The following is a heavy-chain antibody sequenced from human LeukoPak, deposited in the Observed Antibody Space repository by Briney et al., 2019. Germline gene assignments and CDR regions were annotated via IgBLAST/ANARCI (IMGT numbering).Heavy chain of an antibody. D-gene: IGHD5-18*01. CDR3: ARVDTAMVTAALYYYYYMDV. Sequence: PGGSLRLSCAASGFTFSSYGIHWVRQAPGKGLEWVAVISYDGSNKYYADSVKGRFTISRDNSKNTLYLQMNSLRAEDTAVYYCARVDTAMVTAALYYYYYMDVWGKGTTVTVSS. J-gene: IGHJ6*03. CDR2: ISYDGSNK. CDR1: GFTFSSYG. V-gene: IGHV3-30*03.